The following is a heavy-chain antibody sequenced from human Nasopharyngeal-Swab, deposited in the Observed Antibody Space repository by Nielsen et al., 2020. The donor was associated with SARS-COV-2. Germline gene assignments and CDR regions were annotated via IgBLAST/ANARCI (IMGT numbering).Heavy chain of an antibody. CDR3: ARGGRDYYGSGSYYKPIY. D-gene: IGHD3-10*01. J-gene: IGHJ4*02. Sequence: SVKVSCKASLGTFNNYAISWVRQAPGQGLEWMGGIIPIFDTTNYAQKFQGRVTITADESTSTAYMELSSLGSEDTAVYYCARGGRDYYGSGSYYKPIYWGQGTLVTVSS. CDR1: LGTFNNYA. V-gene: IGHV1-69*13. CDR2: IIPIFDTT.